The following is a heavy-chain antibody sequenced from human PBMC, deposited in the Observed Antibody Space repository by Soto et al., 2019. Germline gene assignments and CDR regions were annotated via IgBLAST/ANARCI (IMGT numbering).Heavy chain of an antibody. CDR1: GGRISGDYY. CDR3: AREGVGFASSGYPSRYFDY. D-gene: IGHD6-25*01. V-gene: IGHV4-30-4*01. CDR2: IFYSGSS. J-gene: IGHJ4*02. Sequence: PSETLSLTCNVSGGRISGDYYWTWIRQPPGKGLEWIGYIFYSGSSYYNPSLKSRVSISVDTSKNQFSLRLTSVPAADTAVYYCAREGVGFASSGYPSRYFDYWGQGIWVTVSS.